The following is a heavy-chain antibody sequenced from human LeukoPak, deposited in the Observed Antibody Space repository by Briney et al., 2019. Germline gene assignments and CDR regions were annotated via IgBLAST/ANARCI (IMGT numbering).Heavy chain of an antibody. CDR3: ASGNYYDSSGYYSSFDY. CDR1: GFTFSSYA. CDR2: ISYDGSNK. Sequence: GGSLRLSCAASGFTFSSYAMHWVRQAPGKGLEWVAVISYDGSNKYYADSVKGRFTISRDNSKNTLYLQMNSLRAEDTAVYYCASGNYYDSSGYYSSFDYWGQGTLVTVSS. V-gene: IGHV3-30-3*01. D-gene: IGHD3-22*01. J-gene: IGHJ4*02.